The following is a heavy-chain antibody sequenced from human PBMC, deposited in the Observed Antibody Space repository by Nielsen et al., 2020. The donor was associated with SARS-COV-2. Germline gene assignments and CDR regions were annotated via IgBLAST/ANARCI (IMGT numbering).Heavy chain of an antibody. Sequence: GGSLRLSCAASGFTFSSYAMNWVRQAPGKGLEWVPGISGSGRTTHYADSVKGRFTISRDYSKDTLYLQMNSLRVEDTALYYCAKLAVAGYWYFDLWGRGTLVTVSS. CDR2: ISGSGRTT. D-gene: IGHD6-19*01. CDR1: GFTFSSYA. CDR3: AKLAVAGYWYFDL. J-gene: IGHJ2*01. V-gene: IGHV3-23*01.